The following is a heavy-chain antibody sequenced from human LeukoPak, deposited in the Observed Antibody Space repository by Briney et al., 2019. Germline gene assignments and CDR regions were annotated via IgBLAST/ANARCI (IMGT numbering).Heavy chain of an antibody. CDR3: AGGTRTEDY. V-gene: IGHV1-8*01. Sequence: ASVRVSCKASGYTFTSHEINWVRQATGQGLEWMGWMNPNSGNTGYAQKFQGRVTMTRNTSISTAYMELSSLRSEDTAVYYCAGGTRTEDYWGQGTLVTVSS. CDR2: MNPNSGNT. D-gene: IGHD1-14*01. J-gene: IGHJ4*02. CDR1: GYTFTSHE.